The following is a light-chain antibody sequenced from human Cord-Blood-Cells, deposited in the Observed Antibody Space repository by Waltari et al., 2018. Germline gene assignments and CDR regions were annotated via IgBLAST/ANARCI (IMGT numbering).Light chain of an antibody. CDR3: QQYYSTPPK. V-gene: IGKV1-NL1*01. J-gene: IGKJ1*01. CDR1: QGISNS. CDR2: AAS. Sequence: DNKMTKYKSSLSESVGDRVTITCRASQGISNSLAWYQQKPGKAPKLLLYAASRLESGVPSRFSGSGSGTDYTLTISSLQPEDFATYYCQQYYSTPPKFGQGTKVEIK.